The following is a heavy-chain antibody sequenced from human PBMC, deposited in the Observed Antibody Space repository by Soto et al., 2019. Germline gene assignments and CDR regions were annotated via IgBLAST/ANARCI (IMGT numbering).Heavy chain of an antibody. CDR1: GFTFSNYA. V-gene: IGHV3-23*01. CDR2: LNGNGVAT. D-gene: IGHD2-8*01. Sequence: EVQLLESGGGSIQPGGSLRLSCAASGFTFSNYAMSWVRQAPGKGLEWVSALNGNGVATFYADSVKGRFTISRDNSKNTLYVQMNNLRGEDTAVYFCAKMRGSKMGDWCFD. J-gene: IGHJ2*01. CDR3: AKMRGSKMGDWCFD.